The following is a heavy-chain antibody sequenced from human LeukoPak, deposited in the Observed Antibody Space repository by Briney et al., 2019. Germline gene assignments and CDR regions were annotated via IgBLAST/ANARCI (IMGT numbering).Heavy chain of an antibody. CDR1: GFTFSSYS. J-gene: IGHJ4*02. Sequence: GALRLSCAASGFTFSSYSMNWVRQAPGKGLEWVSSISSSSSYIYYADSVKGRFTISRDNAKNSLYLQMNSLRAEDTAVYYCARSRIAAARTPFDYWGQGTPVTVSS. V-gene: IGHV3-21*01. D-gene: IGHD6-13*01. CDR2: ISSSSSYI. CDR3: ARSRIAAARTPFDY.